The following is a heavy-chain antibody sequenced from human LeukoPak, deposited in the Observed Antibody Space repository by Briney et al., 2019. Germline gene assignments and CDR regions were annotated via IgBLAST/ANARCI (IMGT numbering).Heavy chain of an antibody. Sequence: SETLSLTCAVYGGSFSGYYWSWIRQPPGKGLEWIGEINHSGSTNYNPSLKSRDTISVDTSKNQFSLRLSSVTAADTAVYYCARGRPPAGFTGFDYWGQGTLVTVSS. D-gene: IGHD1-14*01. V-gene: IGHV4-34*01. CDR1: GGSFSGYY. CDR3: ARGRPPAGFTGFDY. CDR2: INHSGST. J-gene: IGHJ4*02.